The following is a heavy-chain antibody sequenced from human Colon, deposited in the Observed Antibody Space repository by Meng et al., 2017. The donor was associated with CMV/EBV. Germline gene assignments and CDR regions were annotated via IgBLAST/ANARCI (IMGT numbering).Heavy chain of an antibody. CDR2: IYPGGST. Sequence: GESLKISCATSGFTLRDYDMSWVRQAPGKGLEWVSVIYPGGSTYYADSVKGRFTMSRDDSKNTLHLQMNSLRLEDTAVYYCARDMYYFESSGSYWGQGTLVTVSS. CDR1: GFTLRDYD. D-gene: IGHD3-22*01. V-gene: IGHV3-66*02. CDR3: ARDMYYFESSGSY. J-gene: IGHJ4*02.